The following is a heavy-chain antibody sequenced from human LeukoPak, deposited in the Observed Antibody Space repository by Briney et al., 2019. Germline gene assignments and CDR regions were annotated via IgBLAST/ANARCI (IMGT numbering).Heavy chain of an antibody. V-gene: IGHV1-46*01. J-gene: IGHJ4*02. CDR2: INPSGGST. CDR1: GYTFTSYY. CDR3: ARDWDTAMAIDY. D-gene: IGHD5-18*01. Sequence: ASVKVSSKASGYTFTSYYMHWVRQAPGQGLEWMGIINPSGGSTSYAQKFQGRVTMTRDTSTSTVCMELSSLRSDDTAVYYCARDWDTAMAIDYWGQGTLVTVSS.